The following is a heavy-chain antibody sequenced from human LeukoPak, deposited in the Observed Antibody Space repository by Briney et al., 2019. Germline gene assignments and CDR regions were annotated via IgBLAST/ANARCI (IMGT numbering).Heavy chain of an antibody. CDR1: GYTFTTHD. V-gene: IGHV1-8*01. CDR2: MSPNSGDT. J-gene: IGHJ4*02. CDR3: VRTPPNWGFDY. D-gene: IGHD7-27*01. Sequence: ASVKVPCKASGYTFTTHDINWVRQATGQGLEWLGWMSPNSGDTGYAQKFQGRVTMTSDSSISTAYMELSSLRSEDTAIYYCVRTPPNWGFDYWGQGTLVTVSS.